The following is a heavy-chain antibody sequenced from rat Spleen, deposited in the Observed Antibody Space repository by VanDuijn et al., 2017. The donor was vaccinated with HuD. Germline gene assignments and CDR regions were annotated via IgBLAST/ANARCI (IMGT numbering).Heavy chain of an antibody. CDR3: TRDGAAISPFAY. J-gene: IGHJ3*01. V-gene: IGHV5-31*01. D-gene: IGHD1-2*01. Sequence: EVQLVESGGGLVQPGRSMKLSCAASGFTFNNYWMTWIRQAPGKGLEWVASISNTGGSTYYPDSVKGRFTISRDNAKSTLYLQMNSLRSEDTATYYCTRDGAAISPFAYWGQGTLVTVSS. CDR1: GFTFNNYW. CDR2: ISNTGGST.